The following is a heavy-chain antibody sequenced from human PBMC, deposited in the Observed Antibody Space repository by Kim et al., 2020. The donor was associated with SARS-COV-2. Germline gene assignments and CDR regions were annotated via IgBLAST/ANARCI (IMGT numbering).Heavy chain of an antibody. CDR1: GYSFTSYW. Sequence: GESLKISCKGSGYSFTSYWIGWVRQMPGKGLEWMGIIYPGDSDTRYSPSFQGQVTISADKSISTAYLQWSSLKASDTAMYYCARRGYCSTTSCYGVYFDYWDQGPLVTVSS. J-gene: IGHJ4*02. D-gene: IGHD2-2*01. V-gene: IGHV5-51*01. CDR2: IYPGDSDT. CDR3: ARRGYCSTTSCYGVYFDY.